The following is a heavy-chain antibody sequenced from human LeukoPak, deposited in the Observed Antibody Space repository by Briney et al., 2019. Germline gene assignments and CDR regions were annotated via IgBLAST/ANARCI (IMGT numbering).Heavy chain of an antibody. CDR1: GGSFGSYT. CDR2: IIPILGIA. D-gene: IGHD3-10*01. V-gene: IGHV1-69*02. Sequence: SVKVSCKASGGSFGSYTISWVRQAPGQGLEWMGRIIPILGIANYAQKFQGRVTITADKSTSTAYMELSSLRSEDTAVYYCARANMVRGAYFDYWGQGTLVTVSS. J-gene: IGHJ4*02. CDR3: ARANMVRGAYFDY.